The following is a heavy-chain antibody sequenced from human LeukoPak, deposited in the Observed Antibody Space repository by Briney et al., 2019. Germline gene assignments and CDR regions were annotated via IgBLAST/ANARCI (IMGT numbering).Heavy chain of an antibody. CDR3: ARLYDRGAVAGP. Sequence: SETLSLTCAVYGGSFSGSYWSWIRQPPGKGLEWIGEINHRGSTNYSPSLKSRVTTLVDTSKNQLSLKLSSVTAADTAVYYCARLYDRGAVAGPWGQGTLVTVSS. D-gene: IGHD6-19*01. CDR2: INHRGST. CDR1: GGSFSGSY. J-gene: IGHJ5*02. V-gene: IGHV4-34*01.